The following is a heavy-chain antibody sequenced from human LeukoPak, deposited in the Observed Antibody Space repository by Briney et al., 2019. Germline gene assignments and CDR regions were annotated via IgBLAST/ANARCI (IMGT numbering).Heavy chain of an antibody. V-gene: IGHV5-51*01. CDR3: ARRYVSPKGPFDY. CDR2: IYPGDSDT. D-gene: IGHD3-10*02. J-gene: IGHJ4*02. CDR1: GYSFSTYW. Sequence: GESLKISCRGSGYSFSTYWIGWVRQMPGKGLEWMGIIYPGDSDTRYSPSFQGQVTISADKSFSTAYLQWSSLKASDTAIYYCARRYVSPKGPFDYWGQGTLVTVSS.